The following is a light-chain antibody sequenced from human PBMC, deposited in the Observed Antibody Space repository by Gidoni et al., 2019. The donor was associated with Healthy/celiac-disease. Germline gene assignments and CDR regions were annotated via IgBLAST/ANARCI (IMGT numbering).Light chain of an antibody. V-gene: IGKV3-20*01. CDR3: QQYGSSTWT. J-gene: IGKJ1*01. Sequence: IVLTQSPGTLSLSPGERATLSCRASQSVSSSYLAWYQQKPGQAPRLLISGASSRATGIPDRFSGSGSGTDFTLTISRLEPEDFAVYYFQQYGSSTWTFGQGTKVEIK. CDR1: QSVSSSY. CDR2: GAS.